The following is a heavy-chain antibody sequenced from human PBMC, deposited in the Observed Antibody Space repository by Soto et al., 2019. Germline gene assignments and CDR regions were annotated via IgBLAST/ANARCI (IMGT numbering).Heavy chain of an antibody. CDR3: AKAQGNYVWGSYRYFGGDY. V-gene: IGHV3-23*01. Sequence: EVQLLESGGGLVQPGGSLRLSCAASGFTFSSYAMSWVRQAPGKGLEWVSAISGSGGSTYYADSVKGRFTISRDNSMNTLYLQMNSLRAEDTAVYYCAKAQGNYVWGSYRYFGGDYWGQGTLVTVSS. J-gene: IGHJ4*02. D-gene: IGHD3-16*02. CDR1: GFTFSSYA. CDR2: ISGSGGST.